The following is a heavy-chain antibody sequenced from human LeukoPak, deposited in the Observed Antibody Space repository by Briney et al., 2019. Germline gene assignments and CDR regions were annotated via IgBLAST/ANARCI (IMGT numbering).Heavy chain of an antibody. D-gene: IGHD2-21*02. CDR3: ARVNRVTAIQELDY. J-gene: IGHJ4*02. V-gene: IGHV3-11*01. CDR2: ISSSGSTI. Sequence: GRSLRLSCAASGFTFSDYYMTWIRQAPGKGLEWVSCISSSGSTIFYADSVKGRCTISRDNAKSSLFLQMNSLRAEDTAVYYCARVNRVTAIQELDYWGQGTLVTVSS. CDR1: GFTFSDYY.